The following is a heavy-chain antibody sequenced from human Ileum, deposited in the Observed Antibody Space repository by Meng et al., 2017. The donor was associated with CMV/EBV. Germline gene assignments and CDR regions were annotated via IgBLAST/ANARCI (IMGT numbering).Heavy chain of an antibody. CDR2: ITGSGGNT. CDR1: GFTFSSHS. D-gene: IGHD2-15*01. V-gene: IGHV3-23*01. Sequence: GESLKISCSASGFTFSSHSMSWVRQAPGKGLKWVASITGSGGNTYYADSVKGRFTISRGNSKNTLYLQMNSLRADDTAVYYCARLSDSWGQGTRVTVSS. J-gene: IGHJ4*02. CDR3: ARLSDS.